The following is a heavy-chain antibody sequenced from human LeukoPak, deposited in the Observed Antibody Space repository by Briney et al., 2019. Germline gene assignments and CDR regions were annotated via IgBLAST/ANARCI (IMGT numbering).Heavy chain of an antibody. Sequence: SETLSLTWTVAGGSISSGECYWSSIRHPPGEGLRWIWYIYYSGSTYYNPSLKSRVTISVDTSKNQFSLKLSSVTAADTAVYYCARGKWELLVDYWGQGTLVTVSS. CDR3: ARGKWELLVDY. V-gene: IGHV4-30-4*01. D-gene: IGHD1-26*01. CDR2: IYYSGST. J-gene: IGHJ4*02. CDR1: GGSISSGECY.